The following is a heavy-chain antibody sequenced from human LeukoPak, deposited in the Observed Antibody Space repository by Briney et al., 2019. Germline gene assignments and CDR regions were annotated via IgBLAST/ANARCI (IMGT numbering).Heavy chain of an antibody. Sequence: GGSLRLSCAASGFTFSSYAMSWVRQAPGKGLEWVSAISGSGGSTYYADSVKGRFAISRDNAKNSLYLQMNSLRAEDTAVYYCARAPVYDFWSGYSPAGDAFDIWGQGTMVTVSS. CDR1: GFTFSSYA. J-gene: IGHJ3*02. CDR3: ARAPVYDFWSGYSPAGDAFDI. D-gene: IGHD3-3*01. V-gene: IGHV3-23*01. CDR2: ISGSGGST.